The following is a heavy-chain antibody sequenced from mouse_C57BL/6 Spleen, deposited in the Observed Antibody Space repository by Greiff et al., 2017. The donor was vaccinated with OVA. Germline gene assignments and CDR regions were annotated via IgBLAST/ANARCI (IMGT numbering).Heavy chain of an antibody. CDR1: GYAFSSSW. D-gene: IGHD2-3*01. V-gene: IGHV1-82*01. CDR3: ARGPLDGYYLYAMDY. Sequence: QVQLQQSGPELVKPGASVKISCKASGYAFSSSWMNWVKQRPGKGLEWIGRIYPGDGDTNYNGKFKGKATLTADKSSSTAYMQLSSLTSEDSAVYVCARGPLDGYYLYAMDYWGQGTSVTVSS. CDR2: IYPGDGDT. J-gene: IGHJ4*01.